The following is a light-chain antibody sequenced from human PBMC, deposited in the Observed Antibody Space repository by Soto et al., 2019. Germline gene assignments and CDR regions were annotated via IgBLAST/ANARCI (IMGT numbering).Light chain of an antibody. V-gene: IGKV3-20*01. CDR2: AAS. J-gene: IGKJ1*01. CDR1: QSVSYY. CDR3: QQYNSYSRT. Sequence: EIVLTQSPGTLSLSPGERATLSCRASQSVSYYLAWYQQKPGQAPRLLIYAASSRATGIPDRFSGSGSGTEFTLTISSLQPDDFATYYCQQYNSYSRTFGQGTKVDI.